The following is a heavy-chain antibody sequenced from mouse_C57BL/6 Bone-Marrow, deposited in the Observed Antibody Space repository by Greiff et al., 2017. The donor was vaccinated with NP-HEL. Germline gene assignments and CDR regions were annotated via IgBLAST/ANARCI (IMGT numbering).Heavy chain of an antibody. V-gene: IGHV2-6*03. CDR1: GFSLTSYG. J-gene: IGHJ4*01. D-gene: IGHD2-3*01. Sequence: VKLMESGPGLVAPSQSLSITCTVSGFSLTSYGVHWVRQPPGKGLEWLVVIWSDGSTTYNSALKSRLSISKDNSKSQVFLKMNSLQTDDTAMYYCARPDGYYDYAMDYWGQGTSVTVSS. CDR2: IWSDGST. CDR3: ARPDGYYDYAMDY.